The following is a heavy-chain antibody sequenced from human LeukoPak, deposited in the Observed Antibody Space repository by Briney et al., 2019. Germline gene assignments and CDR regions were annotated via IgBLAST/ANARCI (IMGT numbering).Heavy chain of an antibody. CDR3: ARSYGGYVRSHFDY. CDR1: GGSISSGGYS. J-gene: IGHJ4*02. CDR2: IYHSGST. V-gene: IGHV4-30-2*02. D-gene: IGHD4-17*01. Sequence: PSETLSLTCAVSGGSISSGGYSWSWIRQPPGKGLEWIGYIYHSGSTYYNPSLKSRVTISVDTSKNQFSLKLSSVTAANTAVYYCARSYGGYVRSHFDYWGQGTLVTVSS.